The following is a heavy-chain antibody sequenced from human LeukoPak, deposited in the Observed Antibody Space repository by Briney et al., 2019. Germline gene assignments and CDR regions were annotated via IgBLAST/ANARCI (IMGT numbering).Heavy chain of an antibody. V-gene: IGHV3-74*01. CDR3: GVQTTSGYYYYGMDV. CDR1: GFTFSSYW. D-gene: IGHD4/OR15-4a*01. J-gene: IGHJ6*02. Sequence: GGSLRLSCAASGFTFSSYWMHWVRQAPGKGLVWVSRINSDGSSTSYADSVKGRFTISRDNSKNTLYLQMNSLRAEDTAVYYCGVQTTSGYYYYGMDVWGQGTTVTVSS. CDR2: INSDGSST.